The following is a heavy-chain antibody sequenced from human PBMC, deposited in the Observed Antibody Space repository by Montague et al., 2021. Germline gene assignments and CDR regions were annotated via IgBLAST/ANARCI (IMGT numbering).Heavy chain of an antibody. Sequence: SEILSLTCSVSGDSISSYEYYWTWIRQPAGRGLEWIGRVYKRGDTNTNPSLRSRPTLSVDTSKNHFSLTLTSVTAADTAVYFCARDSPVVEPWVGEHKGAFDIWGQGTMVTVSS. CDR3: ARDSPVVEPWVGEHKGAFDI. CDR2: VYKRGDT. J-gene: IGHJ3*02. CDR1: GDSISSYEYY. D-gene: IGHD3-10*01. V-gene: IGHV4-4*07.